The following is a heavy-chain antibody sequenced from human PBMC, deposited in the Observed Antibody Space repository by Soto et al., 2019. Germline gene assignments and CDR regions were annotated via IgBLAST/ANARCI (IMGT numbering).Heavy chain of an antibody. D-gene: IGHD2-21*02. CDR1: GGSINSDSYH. Sequence: QVQLHESGPGLVKPSQTLSLTCTVSGGSINSDSYHWTWIRQSPGKGLEWIGYIHHSGAFLYNPSFKSRLTISVDTSKNQFSLHLSSVTDADTSVYFCAREDDGGDSFDVWGQGTTVTVSS. V-gene: IGHV4-30-4*08. CDR2: IHHSGAF. J-gene: IGHJ6*02. CDR3: AREDDGGDSFDV.